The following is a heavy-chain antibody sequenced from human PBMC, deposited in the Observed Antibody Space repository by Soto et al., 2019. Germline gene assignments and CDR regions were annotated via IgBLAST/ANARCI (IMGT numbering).Heavy chain of an antibody. V-gene: IGHV3-21*01. J-gene: IGHJ4*02. Sequence: GGSLRLSCAASGFTFSLYSMIWVHQAPGKGLEWVASITSSSSYIYYEDSLKGRFTISRDNAKNSLFLQLDSLRAEDTAVYFCVRARSTDSSPDYWGQGTLVTVSS. CDR3: VRARSTDSSPDY. CDR2: ITSSSSYI. D-gene: IGHD6-19*01. CDR1: GFTFSLYS.